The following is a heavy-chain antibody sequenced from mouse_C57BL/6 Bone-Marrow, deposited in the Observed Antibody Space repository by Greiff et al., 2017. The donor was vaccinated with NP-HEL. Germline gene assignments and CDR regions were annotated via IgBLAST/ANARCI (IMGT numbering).Heavy chain of an antibody. CDR2: IRSKSNNYAT. J-gene: IGHJ2*01. CDR3: VRQGYDGYYLDY. CDR1: GFSFNTYA. Sequence: EVKLVESGGGLVQPKGSLKLSCAASGFSFNTYAMNWVRQAPGKGLEWVARIRSKSNNYATYYADSLKDRFTISRDDSESMLHLQMNNLKTEDTAMYYCVRQGYDGYYLDYWGQGTTLTVSS. V-gene: IGHV10-1*01. D-gene: IGHD2-3*01.